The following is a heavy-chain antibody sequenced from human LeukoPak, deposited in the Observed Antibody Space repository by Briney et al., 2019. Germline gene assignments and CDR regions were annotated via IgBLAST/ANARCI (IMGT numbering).Heavy chain of an antibody. CDR2: ISSSSSYI. D-gene: IGHD2-21*02. V-gene: IGHV3-21*04. CDR3: AKGGAYCGGDCYAYYYYYMDV. Sequence: GVLSLSCAASGFTFSSYSMNWVRQAPGKGLEWVSSISSSSSYIYYADSVKGRFTISRDNAKNSLYLQMNSLRAEDTAVYYCAKGGAYCGGDCYAYYYYYMDVWGKGTTVTISS. CDR1: GFTFSSYS. J-gene: IGHJ6*03.